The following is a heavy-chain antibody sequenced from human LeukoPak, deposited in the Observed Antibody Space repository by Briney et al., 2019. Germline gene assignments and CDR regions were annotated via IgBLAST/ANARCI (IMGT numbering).Heavy chain of an antibody. CDR1: GFTFSTYW. D-gene: IGHD3-16*01. CDR2: VNREGTTS. J-gene: IGHJ3*01. V-gene: IGHV3-74*01. CDR3: AKRADYYDSSRALYDAFDL. Sequence: PGGSLRLSCAASGFTFSTYWMHWVRQVPGKGLVWVSRVNREGTTSAYADSVRGRFTISRDNSKNTLFLQLNSLRVEDTAVYYCAKRADYYDSSRALYDAFDLWGQGTMVTVSS.